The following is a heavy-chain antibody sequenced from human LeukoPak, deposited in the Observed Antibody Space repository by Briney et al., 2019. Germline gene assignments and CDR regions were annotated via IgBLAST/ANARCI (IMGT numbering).Heavy chain of an antibody. CDR2: IYPGDSDS. Sequence: GESLRISCKGSGYSFTNYRIAWVRQMPGKGLEWMGIIYPGDSDSRYSPSFQGQVTISADKSISTAYLQWSSLKASDTAMYYCARRGSSGYYYDYWGQGTLVTVSS. D-gene: IGHD3-22*01. CDR3: ARRGSSGYYYDY. J-gene: IGHJ4*02. V-gene: IGHV5-51*01. CDR1: GYSFTNYR.